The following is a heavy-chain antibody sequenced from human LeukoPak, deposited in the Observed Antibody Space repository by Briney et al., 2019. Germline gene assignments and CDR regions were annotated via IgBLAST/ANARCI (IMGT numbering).Heavy chain of an antibody. CDR3: AREGQWLASYYYGMDV. CDR1: GFTFSSYA. V-gene: IGHV3-30*04. J-gene: IGHJ6*02. D-gene: IGHD6-19*01. CDR2: ISYDGSNK. Sequence: PGGSLRLSCAASGFTFSSYAMHWVRQAPGKGLEWVAVISYDGSNKYYADSVKGRFTISRDNSKNTLYLQMNSLRAEDTAVYYCAREGQWLASYYYGMDVWGQGTTVTVSS.